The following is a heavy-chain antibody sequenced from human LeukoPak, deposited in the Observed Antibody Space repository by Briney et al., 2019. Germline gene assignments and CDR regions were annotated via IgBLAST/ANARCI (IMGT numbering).Heavy chain of an antibody. J-gene: IGHJ4*02. CDR3: ARALTTLTYEGY. CDR2: ISGSNSYI. Sequence: PGGSLRLSCAASGFTLSSYTMHWIRQAPGKGLEWVSSISGSNSYIFYADSVKGRFTVSRDNAKDSLYLQMNSLRAEDTAVYYCARALTTLTYEGYWGQGTLVTVSS. V-gene: IGHV3-21*01. CDR1: GFTLSSYT. D-gene: IGHD1-1*01.